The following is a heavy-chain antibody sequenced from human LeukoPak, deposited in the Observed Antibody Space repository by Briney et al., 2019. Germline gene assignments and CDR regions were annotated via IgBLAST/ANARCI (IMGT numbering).Heavy chain of an antibody. V-gene: IGHV4-39*01. CDR2: IYYSGST. Sequence: PSETLSLTCTVSGGSISSSSYYWGWIRQPPGKGLEWIGSIYYSGSTYYNPSLKSRVTISVDTSKNQFSLKLSSVTAADTAVYYCARRVRRLPFDPWGQGTLVTVSS. J-gene: IGHJ5*02. CDR1: GGSISSSSYY. CDR3: ARRVRRLPFDP. D-gene: IGHD1-14*01.